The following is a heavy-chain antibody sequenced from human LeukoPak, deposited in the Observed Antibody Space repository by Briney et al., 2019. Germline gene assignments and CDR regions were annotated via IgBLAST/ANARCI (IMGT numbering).Heavy chain of an antibody. V-gene: IGHV4-30-4*08. J-gene: IGHJ4*02. CDR2: IYYSGST. D-gene: IGHD1-14*01. Sequence: SETLSLTCTVSGGSISNIDYYWNWIRQPPGKGLEWIGYIYYSGSTYYNPSLKSRVTISVDTSKNQFSLKLSSVTAADTAVYYCARVPGGYFDYWGQGTLVTVSS. CDR3: ARVPGGYFDY. CDR1: GGSISNIDYY.